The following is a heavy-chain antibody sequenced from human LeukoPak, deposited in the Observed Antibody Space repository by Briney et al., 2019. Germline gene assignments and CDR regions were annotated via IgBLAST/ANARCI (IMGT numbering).Heavy chain of an antibody. CDR3: ARESSGSYYNPQGYMDV. V-gene: IGHV4-4*07. J-gene: IGHJ6*03. CDR2: IFTSGIT. Sequence: PSETLSLTCTVSGGSISIYYWNWIRQPAGKRLEWIGRIFTSGITNYNPSLKSRVTMSVDTSENQFSLNLSSVTAADTAVYYCARESSGSYYNPQGYMDVWGKGTTVTVSS. CDR1: GGSISIYY. D-gene: IGHD3-10*01.